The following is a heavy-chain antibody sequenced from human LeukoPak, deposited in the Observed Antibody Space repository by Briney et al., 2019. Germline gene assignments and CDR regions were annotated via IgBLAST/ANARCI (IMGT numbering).Heavy chain of an antibody. CDR1: GFTFSSYW. CDR2: IQSDGSRT. J-gene: IGHJ6*04. Sequence: GGSLRLSCAASGFTFSSYWMHWVRQGPGKGLVGVSHIQSDGSRTNYADSVKGRFTISRDNGKNTLYLQMNSLRAEDTAVYYCAELGITMIGGVWGKGTTVTISS. D-gene: IGHD3-10*02. CDR3: AELGITMIGGV. V-gene: IGHV3-74*01.